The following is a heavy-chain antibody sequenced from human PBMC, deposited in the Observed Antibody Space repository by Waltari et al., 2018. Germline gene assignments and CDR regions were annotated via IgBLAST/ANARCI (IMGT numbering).Heavy chain of an antibody. CDR2: IYSGGSST. Sequence: EVQLLESGGGLVQPGGSLRLSCAASGFTFSSYAMSWVRQAPGKGLEWVSVIYSGGSSTYYADSVKGRFTISRDNSKNTLYLQMNSLRAEDTAVYYCAPFCSSISCLDYWGQGTLVTVSS. CDR1: GFTFSSYA. D-gene: IGHD2-2*01. V-gene: IGHV3-23*03. CDR3: APFCSSISCLDY. J-gene: IGHJ4*02.